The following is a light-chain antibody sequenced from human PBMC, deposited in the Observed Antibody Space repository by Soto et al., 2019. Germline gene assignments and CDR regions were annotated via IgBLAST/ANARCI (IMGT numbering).Light chain of an antibody. CDR1: QSVSTY. CDR3: QQSYTTPPL. CDR2: AAS. Sequence: IQVTQSPSSLSASVGDRVTITCRASQSVSTYLNWYQQKSGKAPKLLMYAASSLQSGVPSRFSGSGSGTDFPLTISNLQLEDFATYYCQQSYTTPPLFGQGTKVEIK. V-gene: IGKV1-39*01. J-gene: IGKJ1*01.